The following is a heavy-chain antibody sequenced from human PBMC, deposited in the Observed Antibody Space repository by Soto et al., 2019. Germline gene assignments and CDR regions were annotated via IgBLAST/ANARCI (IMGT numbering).Heavy chain of an antibody. D-gene: IGHD6-6*01. V-gene: IGHV3-30*18. CDR3: AKGEYSSSGVFDY. CDR2: ISYDGSNK. CDR1: GFTFSSYG. J-gene: IGHJ4*02. Sequence: QVQLVESGGGVVQPGRSLRLSCAASGFTFSSYGMHWVRQAPGKGLEWVAVISYDGSNKYYADSVKGRFTISRDNSKNTLYLQMNSLRAEDMAVYYCAKGEYSSSGVFDYWGQGTLVTVSS.